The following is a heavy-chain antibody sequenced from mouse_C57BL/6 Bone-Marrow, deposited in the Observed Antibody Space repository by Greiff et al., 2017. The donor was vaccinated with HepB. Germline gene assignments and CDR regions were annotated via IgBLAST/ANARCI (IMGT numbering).Heavy chain of an antibody. J-gene: IGHJ3*01. CDR1: GYTFTSYG. CDR3: ARGAGTGPFAY. V-gene: IGHV1-81*01. D-gene: IGHD3-3*01. Sequence: QVQLQQSGAELARPGASVKLSCKASGYTFTSYGISWVKQRTGQGLEWIGEIYPRSGNTYYNEKFKGKATLTADKSSSTAYMELRSLTSEDSAVYFCARGAGTGPFAYWGQGTLVTVSA. CDR2: IYPRSGNT.